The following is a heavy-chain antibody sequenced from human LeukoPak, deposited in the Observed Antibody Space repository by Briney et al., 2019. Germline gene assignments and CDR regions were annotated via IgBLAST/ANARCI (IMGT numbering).Heavy chain of an antibody. J-gene: IGHJ4*02. D-gene: IGHD2-21*01. CDR2: INSGGST. CDR3: VKGSAAGRPYYFDY. CDR1: GFTFSSCA. V-gene: IGHV3-23*01. Sequence: GGSLRLSCAASGFTFSSCAMSWVRQASGKGLEWVSAINSGGSTYYADSVKGRFTSSTDNSKDTMYLQMNSLRAEDTAVYYCVKGSAAGRPYYFDYWGQGTLVTVSS.